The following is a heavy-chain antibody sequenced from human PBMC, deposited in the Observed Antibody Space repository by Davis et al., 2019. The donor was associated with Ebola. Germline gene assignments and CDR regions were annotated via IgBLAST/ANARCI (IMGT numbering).Heavy chain of an antibody. V-gene: IGHV3-21*01. Sequence: SVKGRFTAPRDSAKNSLYLQMNSLRAEDTAVYYCARELAAAGTRRSWFDPWGQGTLVTVSS. J-gene: IGHJ5*02. D-gene: IGHD6-13*01. CDR3: ARELAAAGTRRSWFDP.